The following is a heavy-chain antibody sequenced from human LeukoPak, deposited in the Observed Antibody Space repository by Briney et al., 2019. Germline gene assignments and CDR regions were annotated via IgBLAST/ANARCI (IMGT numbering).Heavy chain of an antibody. J-gene: IGHJ6*04. CDR2: ISSSSSTI. D-gene: IGHD3-10*02. CDR3: AELGITMIGGV. V-gene: IGHV3-48*03. Sequence: SGGSLRLSCAASGFTFSSYEMNWVRQAPGEGLEWVSYISSSSSTIYYADSVKGRFTISRDNAKNSLYLQMNSLRAEDTAVYYCAELGITMIGGVWGKGTTVTISS. CDR1: GFTFSSYE.